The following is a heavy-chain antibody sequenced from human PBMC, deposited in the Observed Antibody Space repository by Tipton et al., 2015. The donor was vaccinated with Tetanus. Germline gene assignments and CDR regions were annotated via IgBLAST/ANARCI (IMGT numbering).Heavy chain of an antibody. Sequence: QSGPEVKKPGASVQISCKASGYIFASYYMHWVRQAPGQGLEWMGVINPSGGSTTYAEKFQGRITMTRDTSTNTVYMEVSGLKSEDTAEYYCARLKVLARNDRVEFYGMDVWGQGTTIAVSS. CDR1: GYIFASYY. V-gene: IGHV1-46*01. J-gene: IGHJ6*02. D-gene: IGHD1-1*01. CDR2: INPSGGST. CDR3: ARLKVLARNDRVEFYGMDV.